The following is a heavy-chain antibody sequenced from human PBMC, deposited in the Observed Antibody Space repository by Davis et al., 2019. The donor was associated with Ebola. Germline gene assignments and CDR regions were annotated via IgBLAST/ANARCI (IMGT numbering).Heavy chain of an antibody. CDR2: IYYSGST. Sequence: PSETLSLTCTVSGGSISSSSYYWGWIRQPPGKGLEWIGSIYYSGSTYYNPSLKSRVTISVDTSKNQFSLKLSSVTAADTAVYYCARLLIAAQYNWFDPWGQGTLVTVSS. J-gene: IGHJ5*02. V-gene: IGHV4-39*01. CDR1: GGSISSSSYY. D-gene: IGHD6-6*01. CDR3: ARLLIAAQYNWFDP.